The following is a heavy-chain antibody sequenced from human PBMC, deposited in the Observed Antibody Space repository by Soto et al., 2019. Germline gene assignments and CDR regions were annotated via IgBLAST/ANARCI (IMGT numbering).Heavy chain of an antibody. CDR3: ARAVLPATAPFDY. CDR2: IYYSGST. CDR1: GGSISNYY. Sequence: PSETLSRTCIVSGGSISNYYWSWIRQPPGKGLEWIGYIYYSGSTNYNPSLQSRVTISVDTSKNQFSLKLSSVTAADTAVYYCARAVLPATAPFDYWGQGTLVTVS. V-gene: IGHV4-59*01. J-gene: IGHJ4*02. D-gene: IGHD2-2*01.